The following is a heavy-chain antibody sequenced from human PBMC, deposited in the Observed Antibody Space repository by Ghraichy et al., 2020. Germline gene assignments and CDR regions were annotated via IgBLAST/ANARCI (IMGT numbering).Heavy chain of an antibody. D-gene: IGHD3-10*01. J-gene: IGHJ4*02. CDR1: GAYVSSSFYH. V-gene: IGHV4-61*01. CDR3: ATYEVGGAGQGA. CDR2: IRDSDS. Sequence: SQTLSLTCAVSGAYVSSSFYHWSWIRQPPGKGLEWIGQIRDSDSKYNPSLRSRATISVDTSRNQISLKLTSVTAADTAVYYCATYEVGGAGQGAWGQGTLVTVSS.